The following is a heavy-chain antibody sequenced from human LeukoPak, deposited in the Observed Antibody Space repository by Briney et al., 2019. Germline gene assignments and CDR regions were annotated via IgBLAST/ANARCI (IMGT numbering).Heavy chain of an antibody. Sequence: PSETLSLTCTVSGGSISSSSYYWGWIRQPPGKGLEWIGYIYYSGSTNYNPSLKSRVAISVDTSKNQFSLKLSSVTAADTAVYYCARDSRPLRRYYYYGMDVWGQGTTVTVSS. J-gene: IGHJ6*02. V-gene: IGHV4-61*01. CDR3: ARDSRPLRRYYYYGMDV. CDR1: GGSISSSSYY. CDR2: IYYSGST.